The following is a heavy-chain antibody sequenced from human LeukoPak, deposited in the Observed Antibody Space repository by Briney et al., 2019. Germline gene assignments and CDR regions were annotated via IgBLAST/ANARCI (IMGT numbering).Heavy chain of an antibody. V-gene: IGHV3-23*01. CDR1: GFTFSNYP. CDR2: ISGSGDTT. Sequence: GGSLRLSCAASGFTFSNYPMSWVRQAPGKGLEWVAIISGSGDTTYYADSVKGRFTISRDNSKNTLYLQMNSLRAEDTAVYYCARSTRDGYTHYHDYYMDLWGKGTTVTVSS. J-gene: IGHJ6*03. CDR3: ARSTRDGYTHYHDYYMDL. D-gene: IGHD5-24*01.